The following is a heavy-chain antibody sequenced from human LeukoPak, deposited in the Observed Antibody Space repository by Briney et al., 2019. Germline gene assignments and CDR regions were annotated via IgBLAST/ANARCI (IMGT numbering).Heavy chain of an antibody. CDR3: ARDRYYGMDV. CDR2: INSDGRST. CDR1: GITFSNYW. J-gene: IGHJ6*02. V-gene: IGHV3-74*01. Sequence: GGSLRLSCAASGITFSNYWMHWVRQAPGKGLVWVSRINSDGRSTRYADSVKGRFTISRDNAKNTLYLQMNSLRAEDTAVYYCARDRYYGMDVWGQGTTVTVSS.